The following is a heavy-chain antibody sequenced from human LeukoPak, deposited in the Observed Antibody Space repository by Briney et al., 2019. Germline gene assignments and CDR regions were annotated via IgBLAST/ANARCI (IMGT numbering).Heavy chain of an antibody. D-gene: IGHD3-22*01. Sequence: ASVKVSCKASGYTFTSYYMHWVRQAPGQGLEWVGIINPSGGSTSYAQKFQGRVTITADKSTSTAYMELSGLRSEDTAVYYCATDSTYYHDSSGYSFAYWGQGTLVTVSS. CDR3: ATDSTYYHDSSGYSFAY. CDR1: GYTFTSYY. J-gene: IGHJ4*02. V-gene: IGHV1-46*01. CDR2: INPSGGST.